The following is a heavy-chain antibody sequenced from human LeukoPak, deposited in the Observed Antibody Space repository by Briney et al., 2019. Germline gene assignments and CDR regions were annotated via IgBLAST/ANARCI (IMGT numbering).Heavy chain of an antibody. CDR3: ARDLGWDGYNSDYYYYYMDV. V-gene: IGHV3-7*01. D-gene: IGHD5-24*01. CDR1: GFTFSSYW. Sequence: PGGSLRLSCAASGFTFSSYWMSWVRQAPGKGLEWVANIKQDGSEKYYVDSVKGRFTISRDNAKNSLYLQMNSLRAEDTAVYYCARDLGWDGYNSDYYYYYMDVWGKGTTVTVSS. J-gene: IGHJ6*03. CDR2: IKQDGSEK.